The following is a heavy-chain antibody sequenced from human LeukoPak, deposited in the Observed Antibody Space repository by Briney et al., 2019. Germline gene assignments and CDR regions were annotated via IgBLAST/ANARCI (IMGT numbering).Heavy chain of an antibody. CDR2: TSGSGGST. D-gene: IGHD3-3*01. CDR3: AKRGSYDFWSGYYYDY. CDR1: GFTFNNFA. J-gene: IGHJ4*02. V-gene: IGHV3-23*01. Sequence: GGSLRLSCAASGFTFNNFAMSWVRQAPGKGLEWVSATSGSGGSTYYADSVKGRFTISRDNSKNTLYLQMNSLIADDTALYYCAKRGSYDFWSGYYYDYWGRGTPVTVSS.